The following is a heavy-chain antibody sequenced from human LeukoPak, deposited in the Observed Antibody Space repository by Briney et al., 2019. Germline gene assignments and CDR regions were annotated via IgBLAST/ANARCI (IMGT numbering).Heavy chain of an antibody. Sequence: ASVKVSCESSVYTFTSYAMNWVRQAPGQGLECMGWINTNTGNPTYAQGFTGRFVFSLDTSVSTAYLQISSLKAEDTAVYYCARDIAAAEFGDWPYWGQGTLVTVSS. CDR1: VYTFTSYA. CDR2: INTNTGNP. CDR3: ARDIAAAEFGDWPY. J-gene: IGHJ4*02. D-gene: IGHD6-13*01. V-gene: IGHV7-4-1*02.